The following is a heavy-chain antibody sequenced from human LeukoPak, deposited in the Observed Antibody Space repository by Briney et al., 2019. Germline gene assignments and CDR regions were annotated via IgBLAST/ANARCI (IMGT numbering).Heavy chain of an antibody. Sequence: GASVKVSCKASGYTFTGYYMHWVRQAPGQGLEWMGWINPNSGGTNYAQKFQGRVTMTRDTSISTAYMELSRLRSDDTAVYYCATAQARFGYYYYYYMDVWGKGTTVTVSS. CDR3: ATAQARFGYYYYYYMDV. D-gene: IGHD3-10*02. CDR2: INPNSGGT. V-gene: IGHV1-2*02. J-gene: IGHJ6*03. CDR1: GYTFTGYY.